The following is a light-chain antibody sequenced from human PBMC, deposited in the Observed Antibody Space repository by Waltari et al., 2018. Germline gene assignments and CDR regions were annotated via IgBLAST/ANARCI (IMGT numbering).Light chain of an antibody. CDR3: QQYYGIPLT. CDR2: WAS. J-gene: IGKJ4*01. Sequence: DIVMTQSPDSLVVFLGERATINCKSSQSVFFTSNNKSYSAWYQQKPRQPPKLLISWASTRESGVPDRFSGSGSGTHFTLTISSLQAEDVAVYSCQQYYGIPLTFGGGTKVEIK. CDR1: QSVFFTSNNKSY. V-gene: IGKV4-1*01.